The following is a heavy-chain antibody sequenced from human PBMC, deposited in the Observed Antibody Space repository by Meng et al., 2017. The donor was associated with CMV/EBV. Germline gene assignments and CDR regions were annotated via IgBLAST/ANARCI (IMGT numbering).Heavy chain of an antibody. CDR3: ARGGFLEWLTHYYYYGMDV. CDR2: ISAYNGNT. Sequence: SVKVSCKASGYTFTSYGISWVRQAPGQGLEWMGWISAYNGNTNYAQKLQSRVTMTTDTSTSTAYMELRSLRSDDTAVYYCARGGFLEWLTHYYYYGMDVWGQGTTVTVSS. D-gene: IGHD3-3*01. J-gene: IGHJ6*02. V-gene: IGHV1-18*01. CDR1: GYTFTSYG.